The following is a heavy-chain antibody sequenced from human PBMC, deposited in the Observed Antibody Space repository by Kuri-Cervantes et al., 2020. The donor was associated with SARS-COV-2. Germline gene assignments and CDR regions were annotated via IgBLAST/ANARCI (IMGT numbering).Heavy chain of an antibody. V-gene: IGHV3-30*18. CDR3: AKDAGLEQLDFYYYGMDF. Sequence: GESLKISCVASGFTFSSHGMHWVRQAPGKGLEWVAVISHDGNNKHYADSVKGRFTISRDNSKNTVYVQMNSLRGEDTAVYYCAKDAGLEQLDFYYYGMDFWGQGTTVTVSS. D-gene: IGHD6-6*01. CDR1: GFTFSSHG. CDR2: ISHDGNNK. J-gene: IGHJ6*02.